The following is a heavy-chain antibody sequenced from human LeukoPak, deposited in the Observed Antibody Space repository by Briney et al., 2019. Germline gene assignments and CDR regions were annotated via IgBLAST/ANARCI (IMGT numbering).Heavy chain of an antibody. CDR3: TSYFSGTGGY. CDR2: ISGSGGST. D-gene: IGHD1-26*01. Sequence: PGGSLRLSCAASGFTFNIYAMSWVRQAPGKGLEWVSGISGSGGSTYYADSVKGRFTISRDNSKNTLYLQMNSLKTEDTAVYYCTSYFSGTGGYWGQGTLVTVSS. J-gene: IGHJ4*02. V-gene: IGHV3-23*01. CDR1: GFTFNIYA.